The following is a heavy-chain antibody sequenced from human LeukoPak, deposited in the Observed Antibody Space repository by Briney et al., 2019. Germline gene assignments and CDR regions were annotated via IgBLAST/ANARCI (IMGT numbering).Heavy chain of an antibody. CDR3: ARGGGGSV. Sequence: PSETLSLTCAVYGGSFSGYYWSWIRQPPGKGLEWIGEINHSGSTNYNPSLKSRVTISVDTSKNQFSLKLSSVTAADTAVYYFARGGGGSVWGQGTRVTVSS. J-gene: IGHJ3*01. CDR2: INHSGST. D-gene: IGHD3-16*01. CDR1: GGSFSGYY. V-gene: IGHV4-34*01.